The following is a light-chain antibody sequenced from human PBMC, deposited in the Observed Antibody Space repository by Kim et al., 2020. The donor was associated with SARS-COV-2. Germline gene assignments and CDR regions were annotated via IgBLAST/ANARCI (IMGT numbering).Light chain of an antibody. Sequence: QAVVTQEPSLTVSPGGTVTLTCGSSTGAVTSGHSPYWIQQKPGQAPRTLIYDTSNTQSWTTARFSGSLLGDKAAVTLSGAQPEDEADYYCLLSYGDTWVSGGGTQLTVL. CDR2: DTS. CDR3: LLSYGDTWV. V-gene: IGLV7-46*01. CDR1: TGAVTSGHS. J-gene: IGLJ3*02.